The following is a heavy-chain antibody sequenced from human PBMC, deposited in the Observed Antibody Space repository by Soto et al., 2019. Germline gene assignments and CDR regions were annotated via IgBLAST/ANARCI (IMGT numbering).Heavy chain of an antibody. J-gene: IGHJ4*02. CDR2: IFSSGES. V-gene: IGHV3-53*01. CDR3: ARGGIGMVRTFDH. CDR1: GFTVGSTY. Sequence: GGSLRLSCAASGFTVGSTYMSWVRQAPGKGLEWVSIIFSSGESFYADSVKGRFTISRDSSDNTVYLQMNSLKAEDTAVYYCARGGIGMVRTFDHWGQGTLVTVPS. D-gene: IGHD3-10*01.